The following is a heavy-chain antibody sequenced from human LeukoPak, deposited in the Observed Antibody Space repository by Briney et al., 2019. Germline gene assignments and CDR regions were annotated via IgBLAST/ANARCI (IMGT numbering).Heavy chain of an antibody. CDR3: AKATGLVVVTAISY. J-gene: IGHJ4*02. CDR1: GFTFSSYA. D-gene: IGHD2-21*02. Sequence: GGSLRLSCAASGFTFSSYAMHWVRQAPGKGLEWVAVISYDGSNKYYADSVKGRFTISRDNSKNTLYLQMNSLRAEDTAVYYCAKATGLVVVTAISYWGQGTLVTVSS. CDR2: ISYDGSNK. V-gene: IGHV3-30*07.